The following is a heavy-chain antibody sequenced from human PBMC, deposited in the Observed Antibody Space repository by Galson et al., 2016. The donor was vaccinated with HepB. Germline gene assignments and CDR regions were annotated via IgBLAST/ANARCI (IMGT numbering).Heavy chain of an antibody. V-gene: IGHV3-53*01. J-gene: IGHJ3*01. CDR2: IHSDGET. Sequence: SLRLSCAVSGFSVGTNYMSWVRQAPGKGLEWVSLIHSDGETYYADSVKGRFTISRDNSKNMLYLQMNSLRAEDTALYRCARDYPGDALDVWGQGTMVTVS. CDR3: ARDYPGDALDV. CDR1: GFSVGTNY.